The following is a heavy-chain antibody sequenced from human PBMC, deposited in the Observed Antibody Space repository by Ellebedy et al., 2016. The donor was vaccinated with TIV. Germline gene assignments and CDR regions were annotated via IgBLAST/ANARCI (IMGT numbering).Heavy chain of an antibody. Sequence: GGSLRLXXAASGFTISNNCMSWVRQAPGKGLEWVAILHSGGTTFYADSVKGRFTISRDSSKNTLYLQMNSLRVEDTAVYYCARAPTVTSVFDCWGQGTLVTVSS. CDR2: LHSGGTT. J-gene: IGHJ4*02. CDR3: ARAPTVTSVFDC. V-gene: IGHV3-53*01. D-gene: IGHD4-17*01. CDR1: GFTISNNC.